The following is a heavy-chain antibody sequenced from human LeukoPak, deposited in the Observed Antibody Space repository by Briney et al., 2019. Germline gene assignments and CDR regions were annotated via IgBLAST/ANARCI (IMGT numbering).Heavy chain of an antibody. CDR1: GFTFSSYW. V-gene: IGHV3-7*01. Sequence: PGGSLRLSCAASGFTFSSYWMSWVRQAPGKGLEWVAYIMQDGSEKYYVDSVKGRFSISRDNAQDSLYLQMNSLRAEDTAVYYCARGLNYYGISGYLPTGYWGQGTLVTVSS. D-gene: IGHD3-22*01. J-gene: IGHJ4*02. CDR2: IMQDGSEK. CDR3: ARGLNYYGISGYLPTGY.